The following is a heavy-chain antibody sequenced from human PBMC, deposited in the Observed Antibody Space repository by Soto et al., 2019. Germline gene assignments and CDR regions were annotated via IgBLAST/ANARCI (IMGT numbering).Heavy chain of an antibody. V-gene: IGHV3-74*01. Sequence: GGSLRLSCAAPGFTFSSYWMHWVRQAPGKGLVWVSRINSDGSSTSYADSVKGRFTISRDNAKNTLYLQMNSLRAEDTAVYYCARVPAHYYDSSGYSCFDYWGQGTLVTVSS. CDR1: GFTFSSYW. CDR3: ARVPAHYYDSSGYSCFDY. D-gene: IGHD3-22*01. J-gene: IGHJ4*02. CDR2: INSDGSST.